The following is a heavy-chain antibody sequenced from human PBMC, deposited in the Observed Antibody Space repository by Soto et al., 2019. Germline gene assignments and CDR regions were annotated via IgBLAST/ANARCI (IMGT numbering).Heavy chain of an antibody. CDR1: GYTFTSYY. D-gene: IGHD6-19*01. CDR3: ARPLQYSSGPQGLGY. J-gene: IGHJ4*02. V-gene: IGHV1-46*01. Sequence: ASVKVSCKASGYTFTSYYMHWVRQAPGQGLEWMGIINPSGGSTSYAQKFQGRVTMTTDTSTSTAYMELRSLRSDDTAVYYCARPLQYSSGPQGLGYWGQGTLVTVSS. CDR2: INPSGGST.